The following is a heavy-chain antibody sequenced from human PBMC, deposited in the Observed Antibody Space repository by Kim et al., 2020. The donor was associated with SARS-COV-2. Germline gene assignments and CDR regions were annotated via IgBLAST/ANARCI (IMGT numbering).Heavy chain of an antibody. V-gene: IGHV1-69*13. CDR2: IIPIFGTA. Sequence: SVKVSCKASGGTFSSYAISWVRQAPGQGLEWMGGIIPIFGTANYAQKFQGRVTITADESTSTAYMELSSLRSEDTAVYYCARDCSSTSCYNYWGQGTLVTVSS. D-gene: IGHD2-2*01. J-gene: IGHJ4*02. CDR1: GGTFSSYA. CDR3: ARDCSSTSCYNY.